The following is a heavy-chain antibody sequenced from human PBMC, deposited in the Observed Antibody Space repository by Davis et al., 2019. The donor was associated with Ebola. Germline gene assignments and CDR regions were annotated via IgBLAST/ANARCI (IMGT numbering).Heavy chain of an antibody. V-gene: IGHV4-59*01. J-gene: IGHJ4*02. CDR2: IYHSGST. D-gene: IGHD6-13*01. CDR3: ARVGSSSWYGDFDY. Sequence: SETLSLTCTVSGGSISSYYWSWIRQPPGKGLEWIGYIYHSGSTYYNPSLKSRVTISVDRSKNQFSLKLSSVTAADTAVYYCARVGSSSWYGDFDYWGQGTLVTVSS. CDR1: GGSISSYY.